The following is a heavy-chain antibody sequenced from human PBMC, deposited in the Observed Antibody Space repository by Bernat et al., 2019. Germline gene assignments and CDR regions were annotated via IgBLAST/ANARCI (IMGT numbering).Heavy chain of an antibody. CDR3: ARRGFSSGWYPPIMDY. V-gene: IGHV4-39*01. J-gene: IGHJ4*02. Sequence: QLQLQESGPGLVKPSETLSLTCTVSGGSISSSSYYWGWIRQPPGKGLEWIGSIYYSGSTYYNPSLKSRVTISVDTSKNQFSLKLSSVTAADTAVYYCARRGFSSGWYPPIMDYWGQGTLVTVSS. CDR1: GGSISSSSYY. D-gene: IGHD6-19*01. CDR2: IYYSGST.